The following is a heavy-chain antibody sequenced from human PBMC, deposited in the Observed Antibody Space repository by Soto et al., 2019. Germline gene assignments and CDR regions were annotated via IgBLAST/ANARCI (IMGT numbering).Heavy chain of an antibody. CDR2: IKGDGSEE. D-gene: IGHD4-17*01. Sequence: GGSLRLSCAAFGFTFNTYSMTWVRQAPGKGLEWVASIKGDGSEENYVDSVKGRFTISRDNAKDSLYLQMNSLRAEDTAVYYCVRGGSYYGFWGQGTQVTVSS. CDR1: GFTFNTYS. CDR3: VRGGSYYGF. J-gene: IGHJ4*02. V-gene: IGHV3-7*01.